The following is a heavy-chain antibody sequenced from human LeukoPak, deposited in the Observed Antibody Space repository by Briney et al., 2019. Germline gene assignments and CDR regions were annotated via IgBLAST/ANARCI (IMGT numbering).Heavy chain of an antibody. CDR3: ARGIAAAVPYYFDY. CDR2: ISSSSGYI. J-gene: IGHJ4*02. V-gene: IGHV3-21*01. Sequence: GGSLRLSCAASGFTFSSYSMNWVRQAPGKGLEWVSSISSSSGYIYYADSVRGRFTISRDNAKNSLYLQMNSLRAEDTAVYYCARGIAAAVPYYFDYWGQGTLVTVSS. CDR1: GFTFSSYS. D-gene: IGHD6-13*01.